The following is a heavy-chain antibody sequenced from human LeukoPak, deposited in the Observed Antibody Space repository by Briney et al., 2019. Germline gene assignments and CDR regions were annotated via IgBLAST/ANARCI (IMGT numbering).Heavy chain of an antibody. CDR3: ARGAAVAVDL. Sequence: PGGSLRLSCAASGFTLTDYNMHWVRQAPGMGLEYVAFIRFDGTTEYYADSVKGRFTMSRDKSKNTLYMQMNSPRREDTAVYYCARGAAVAVDLWGQGTLVTVSS. V-gene: IGHV3-30*02. CDR2: IRFDGTTE. J-gene: IGHJ5*02. D-gene: IGHD6-19*01. CDR1: GFTLTDYN.